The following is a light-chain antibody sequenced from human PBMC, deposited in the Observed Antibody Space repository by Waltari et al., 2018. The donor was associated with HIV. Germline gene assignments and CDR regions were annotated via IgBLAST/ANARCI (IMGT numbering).Light chain of an antibody. CDR2: NNN. Sequence: QSVLTQPPSVSGAPGPRVTLPCTGSDPNIGTHDVHWYQQPPGTAPQLLIYNNNNRPSGVPDRFSASKSGTSASLAITGIQPEDETDYYCQSYDSSLSASVFGGGTKLTVL. CDR1: DPNIGTHD. CDR3: QSYDSSLSASV. V-gene: IGLV1-40*01. J-gene: IGLJ2*01.